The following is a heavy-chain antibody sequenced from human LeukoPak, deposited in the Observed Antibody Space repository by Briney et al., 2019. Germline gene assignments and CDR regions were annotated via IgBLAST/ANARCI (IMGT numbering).Heavy chain of an antibody. D-gene: IGHD4-11*01. V-gene: IGHV3-23*01. J-gene: IGHJ4*02. CDR3: AKGRIQSYMAPEY. CDR2: ISDTGGST. CDR1: AFTFGSFG. Sequence: GGSLRLSCAASAFTFGSFGMSWVRQAPGKGLEWVSAISDTGGSTFYADSVKGRFTISRDNSKNTLYLQMNSLRAEDTAKYYCAKGRIQSYMAPEYWGQGTLVTVSS.